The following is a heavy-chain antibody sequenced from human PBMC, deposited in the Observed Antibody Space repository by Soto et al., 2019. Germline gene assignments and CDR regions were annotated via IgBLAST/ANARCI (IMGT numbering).Heavy chain of an antibody. CDR2: INPNSGGT. J-gene: IGHJ6*02. Sequence: ASVKVSCKASGYTFTGYYMHWVRQAPGQGLEWMGWINPNSGGTNYAQKFQGRVTMTRDTSISTAYMELSRLRSDDTAVYYCARDLPLSHMPFWSGYYGTFDYYGMDVWGQGTTVTV. V-gene: IGHV1-2*02. CDR1: GYTFTGYY. CDR3: ARDLPLSHMPFWSGYYGTFDYYGMDV. D-gene: IGHD3-3*01.